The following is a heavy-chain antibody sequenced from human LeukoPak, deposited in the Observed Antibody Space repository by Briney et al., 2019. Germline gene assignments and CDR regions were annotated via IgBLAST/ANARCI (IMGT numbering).Heavy chain of an antibody. Sequence: ASVKVSCKASGYTFTSYGISWVRQAPGQGLEWMGWISAYNGNTNYAQKFQGRVTITADKSTSTAYMELSSLRSDDTAVYYCATMLRGIVVPRFDDWGQGTLLTVSS. V-gene: IGHV1-18*01. D-gene: IGHD3-10*01. CDR1: GYTFTSYG. J-gene: IGHJ4*02. CDR2: ISAYNGNT. CDR3: ATMLRGIVVPRFDD.